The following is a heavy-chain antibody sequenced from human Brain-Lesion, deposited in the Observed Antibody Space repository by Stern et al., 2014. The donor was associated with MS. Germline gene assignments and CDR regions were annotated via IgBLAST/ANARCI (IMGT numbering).Heavy chain of an antibody. J-gene: IGHJ4*02. V-gene: IGHV4-39*01. CDR2: IYYSGFT. Sequence: QVQLQESGPGLVKPSETLSLTCTVSGGSISSSTYYWAWIRQPPGKGLVWIGNIYYSGFTYYNPSLKSRVTISVDMSKTQFSRKRSSVTAADTAIYYCARHDSVPRPSQLYSARDRGPGYFDYWGQGTLVTVSS. CDR1: GGSISSSTYY. CDR3: ARHDSVPRPSQLYSARDRGPGYFDY. D-gene: IGHD1-26*01.